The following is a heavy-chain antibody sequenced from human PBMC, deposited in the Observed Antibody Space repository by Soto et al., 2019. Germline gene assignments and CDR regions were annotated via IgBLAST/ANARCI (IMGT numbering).Heavy chain of an antibody. CDR3: ASLYYDFWSGKDYYGMDV. D-gene: IGHD3-3*01. CDR2: IYYSGST. Sequence: SETLSLTCTVSGGSVSSGSYYWSWIRQPPGKGLEWIGYIYYSGSTNYNPSLKSRVTISVDTSKNQFSLKLSSVTAADTAVYYCASLYYDFWSGKDYYGMDVWGQGTTVTVSS. V-gene: IGHV4-61*01. CDR1: GGSVSSGSYY. J-gene: IGHJ6*02.